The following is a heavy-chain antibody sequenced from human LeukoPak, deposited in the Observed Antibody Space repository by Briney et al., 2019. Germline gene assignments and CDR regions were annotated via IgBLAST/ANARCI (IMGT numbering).Heavy chain of an antibody. D-gene: IGHD4-17*01. Sequence: GGSLRLSCAASGFTFSSYAMHWVRQAPGKGLEWVAVISYDGSNKCYADSVKGRFTISRDNSKNTLYLQMNSLRAEDTAVYYCARDTPYGDYTVPEIDYWGQGTLVTVSS. CDR1: GFTFSSYA. CDR3: ARDTPYGDYTVPEIDY. J-gene: IGHJ4*02. V-gene: IGHV3-30-3*01. CDR2: ISYDGSNK.